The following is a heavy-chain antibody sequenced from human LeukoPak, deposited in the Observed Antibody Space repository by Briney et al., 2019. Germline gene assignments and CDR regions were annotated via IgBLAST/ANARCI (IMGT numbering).Heavy chain of an antibody. V-gene: IGHV3-48*04. CDR3: AKGLQLLLSYFDY. D-gene: IGHD2-15*01. CDR1: GFTFSSYM. Sequence: PGGSLRLSCAASGFTFSSYMMNWVRQAPGRGLEWVSYISSSGDTTYYANSVKGRFTISRDNAKNSLYLQMNSLRAEDTALYYCAKGLQLLLSYFDYWGQGTLVTVSS. J-gene: IGHJ4*02. CDR2: ISSSGDTT.